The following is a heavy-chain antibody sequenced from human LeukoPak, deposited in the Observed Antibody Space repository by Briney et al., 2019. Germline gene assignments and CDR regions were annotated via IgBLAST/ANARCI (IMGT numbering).Heavy chain of an antibody. J-gene: IGHJ4*02. V-gene: IGHV3-53*05. CDR3: ARAPGPSGGPDY. Sequence: PGGSLRLSCAASGFTVSGNYMTWVRQAPGKGLEWVSVIYSGGFTYYADSVKGRFTISRDNSKNTLYLQMGSLRVEDMAVYYCARAPGPSGGPDYWGQGTLVTVSS. CDR2: IYSGGFT. D-gene: IGHD2-15*01. CDR1: GFTVSGNY.